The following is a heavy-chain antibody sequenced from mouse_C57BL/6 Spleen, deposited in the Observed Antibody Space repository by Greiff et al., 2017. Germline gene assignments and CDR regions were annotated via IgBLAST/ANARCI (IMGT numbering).Heavy chain of an antibody. V-gene: IGHV1-64*01. CDR2: IHPNSGST. J-gene: IGHJ3*01. CDR1: GYTFTSYW. D-gene: IGHD2-1*01. Sequence: QVQLQQPGAELVKPGASVTLSCKASGYTFTSYWMHWVKQRPGQGLEWIGMIHPNSGSTNYNEKFKRKATLTVDKSSSTAYMQLSSLTSEDSAVYYCARGDYGNSFAYWGQGTLVTVSA. CDR3: ARGDYGNSFAY.